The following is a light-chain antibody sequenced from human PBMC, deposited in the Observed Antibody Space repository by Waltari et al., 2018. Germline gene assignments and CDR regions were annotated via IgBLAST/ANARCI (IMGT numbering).Light chain of an antibody. J-gene: IGKJ5*01. CDR3: QQYYSSPLT. CDR1: QSVLYSSNNKNY. CDR2: WAS. V-gene: IGKV4-1*01. Sequence: DIVMTQSPDSLAVSLGERATINCKSSQSVLYSSNNKNYLAWFQQKPGQPPELLISWASTRESGVPDRFSGSGSGTDFTLTISSLQAEDVAVYYCQQYYSSPLTFGQGTRLEIK.